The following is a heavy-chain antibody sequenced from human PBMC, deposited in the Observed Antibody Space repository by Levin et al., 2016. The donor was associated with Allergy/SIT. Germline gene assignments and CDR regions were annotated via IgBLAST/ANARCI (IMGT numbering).Heavy chain of an antibody. Sequence: GESLKISCAASGFTVSSNYMSWVRQAPGKGLEWVSLLFSGDSTSYADSVKGRFTISRDNSKNRLSLQMHSLRVEDTAVYYCARVPPGYGGNSWFDPWGQGTLVTVSS. V-gene: IGHV3-53*01. CDR2: LFSGDST. D-gene: IGHD4-23*01. CDR3: ARVPPGYGGNSWFDP. J-gene: IGHJ5*02. CDR1: GFTVSSNY.